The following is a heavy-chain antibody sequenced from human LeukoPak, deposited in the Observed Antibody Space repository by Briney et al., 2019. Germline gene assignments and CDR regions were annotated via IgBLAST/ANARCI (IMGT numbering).Heavy chain of an antibody. Sequence: AGGSLRLSCAASGFTFDSYAMSWVRQAPGKGLEWVSTLSGSGGSTYYADSVKGRFTISRDNSKNTLYLQMNSLRAEDTAVYYCAKPSSLEWPWGSWDYRGQGTLVTVSS. V-gene: IGHV3-23*01. CDR1: GFTFDSYA. D-gene: IGHD3-3*01. CDR3: AKPSSLEWPWGSWDY. CDR2: LSGSGGST. J-gene: IGHJ4*02.